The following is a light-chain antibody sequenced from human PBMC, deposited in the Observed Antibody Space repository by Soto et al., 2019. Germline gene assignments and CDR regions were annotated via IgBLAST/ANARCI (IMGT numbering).Light chain of an antibody. CDR3: QQSYSTPPIT. Sequence: DIQMTQSPSPLSASVGDTVTITCRASQSISSYLNWYQQKPGKAPKLLIYAATSLQSGVPSRFSGSGSGTGFTLTISSLQPEDFATYYCQQSYSTPPITFGQGTRLEIK. J-gene: IGKJ5*01. CDR2: AAT. CDR1: QSISSY. V-gene: IGKV1-39*01.